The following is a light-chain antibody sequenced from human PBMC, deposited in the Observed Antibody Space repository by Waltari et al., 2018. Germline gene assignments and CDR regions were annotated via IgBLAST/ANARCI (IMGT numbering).Light chain of an antibody. CDR1: NSNIGGYNY. J-gene: IGLJ3*02. V-gene: IGLV2-11*01. Sequence: QSALSQPRSVSGSPGQSVTISCTGTNSNIGGYNYVSWYQHHPGNVPKLTIYDVSKRPSGVPDRFSGSKSGNTASLTISGLQAEDEAHYYCCSYAGRLWVFGGGTNLTVL. CDR3: CSYAGRLWV. CDR2: DVS.